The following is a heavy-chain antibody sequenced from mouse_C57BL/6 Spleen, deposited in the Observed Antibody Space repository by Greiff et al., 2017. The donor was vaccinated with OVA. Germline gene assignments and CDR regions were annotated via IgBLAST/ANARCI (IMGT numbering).Heavy chain of an antibody. CDR1: GFSLTSYG. CDR3: ARNRAYYSNYYYAMDY. V-gene: IGHV2-2*01. J-gene: IGHJ4*01. D-gene: IGHD2-5*01. CDR2: IWSGGST. Sequence: VKLVESGPGLVQPSQSLSITCTVSGFSLTSYGVHWVRQSPGKGLEWLGVIWSGGSTDYNAAFISRLSISKDNSKSQVFFKMNSLQADDTAIYYCARNRAYYSNYYYAMDYWVKEPQSPSPQ.